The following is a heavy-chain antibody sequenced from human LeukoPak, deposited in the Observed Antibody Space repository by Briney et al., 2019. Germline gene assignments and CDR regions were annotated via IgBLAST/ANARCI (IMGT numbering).Heavy chain of an antibody. CDR2: IRYDGSNE. Sequence: GGSLRLSCAASGFTFSSYGRHWVRQAPGKGLEWVAFIRYDGSNEYYADPVKGRFTLSRDNSKNTLYLQMNSLRVEDTAVYYCAKLGGYNWNDVDYWGQGTLVTVSS. D-gene: IGHD1-1*01. CDR1: GFTFSSYG. V-gene: IGHV3-30*02. CDR3: AKLGGYNWNDVDY. J-gene: IGHJ4*02.